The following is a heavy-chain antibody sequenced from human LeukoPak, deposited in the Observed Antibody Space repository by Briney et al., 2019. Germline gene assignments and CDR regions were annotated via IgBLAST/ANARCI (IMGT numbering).Heavy chain of an antibody. CDR2: INHSGST. V-gene: IGHV4-34*01. J-gene: IGHJ4*02. CDR1: GGSFSGYY. D-gene: IGHD3-10*01. Sequence: SETLSLTCAVYGGSFSGYYWSWIRQPPGKGLEWIGEINHSGSTNYNPSLKSRVTISVDTSKNQFSLKLSSVTAADTAVYYCAREQPPVCTMVRGTIDYWGQGTLVTVSS. CDR3: AREQPPVCTMVRGTIDY.